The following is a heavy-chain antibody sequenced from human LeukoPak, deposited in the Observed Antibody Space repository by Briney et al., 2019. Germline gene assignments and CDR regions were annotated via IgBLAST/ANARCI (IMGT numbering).Heavy chain of an antibody. CDR3: ARDKGRFLEWPNFDY. CDR1: GGSLSSYY. D-gene: IGHD3-3*01. V-gene: IGHV4-59*01. J-gene: IGHJ4*02. Sequence: SETLSLTCTVSGGSLSSYYWSWIRQPPGKGLEWIGYIYYSGSTNYNPSLKSRVTISVDTSKNQFSLKLSSVTAADTAVYYCARDKGRFLEWPNFDYWGQGTLVTVSS. CDR2: IYYSGST.